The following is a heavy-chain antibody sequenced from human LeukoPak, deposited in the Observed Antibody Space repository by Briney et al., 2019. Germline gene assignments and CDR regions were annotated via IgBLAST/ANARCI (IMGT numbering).Heavy chain of an antibody. V-gene: IGHV3-30*02. CDR2: IRYDGSNK. J-gene: IGHJ6*02. Sequence: GGSLRLSCAASGFTFSSYGMHWVRQAPGKGLEWVAFIRYDGSNKYYADSVKGRFTISRDNSKNTLYLQMNSLRAEDTAVCYCAKGEGYYYGSGSFIMDVWGQGTTVTVSS. CDR3: AKGEGYYYGSGSFIMDV. D-gene: IGHD3-10*01. CDR1: GFTFSSYG.